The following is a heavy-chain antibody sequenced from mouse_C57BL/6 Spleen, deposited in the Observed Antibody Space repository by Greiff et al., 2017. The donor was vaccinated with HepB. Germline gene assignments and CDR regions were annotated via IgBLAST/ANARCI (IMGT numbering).Heavy chain of an antibody. J-gene: IGHJ1*03. CDR3: ARERLGRGWYFDV. CDR2: IYPGDGDT. CDR1: GYAFSSYW. V-gene: IGHV1-80*01. Sequence: QVQLQQSGAELVKPGASVKISCKASGYAFSSYWMNWVKQRPGKGLEWIGQIYPGDGDTNYNRKFKGKATLTADKSSSTAYMQLSSLTSEDSAVYFCARERLGRGWYFDVWGTGTTVTVSS. D-gene: IGHD4-1*01.